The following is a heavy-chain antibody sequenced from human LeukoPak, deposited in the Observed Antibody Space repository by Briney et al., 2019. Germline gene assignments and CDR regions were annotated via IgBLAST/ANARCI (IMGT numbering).Heavy chain of an antibody. Sequence: SETLSLTCTVSGDSISSYYWSWIRQPPGKGLEWIGYIYYSGSTNYNPSLKSRVTISVDTSKNQFSLKLSSVTAADTAVYYCASHCSRTSCYGMDVWGQGTTVTVSS. D-gene: IGHD2-2*01. J-gene: IGHJ6*02. V-gene: IGHV4-59*01. CDR2: IYYSGST. CDR1: GDSISSYY. CDR3: ASHCSRTSCYGMDV.